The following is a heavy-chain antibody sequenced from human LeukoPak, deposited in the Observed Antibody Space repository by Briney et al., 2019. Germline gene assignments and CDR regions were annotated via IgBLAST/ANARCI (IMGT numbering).Heavy chain of an antibody. CDR2: INHSGST. CDR3: ASNSFDYYGSGSYSVDY. Sequence: ASETLSLTCAVYGGSFSGYYWSWIRQPPGKGLEWIGEINHSGSTNYNPSLKSRVTISVDTSKNQFSLKLSSVTAADTAVYYCASNSFDYYGSGSYSVDYWGQGTLVTVSS. D-gene: IGHD3-10*01. CDR1: GGSFSGYY. J-gene: IGHJ4*02. V-gene: IGHV4-34*01.